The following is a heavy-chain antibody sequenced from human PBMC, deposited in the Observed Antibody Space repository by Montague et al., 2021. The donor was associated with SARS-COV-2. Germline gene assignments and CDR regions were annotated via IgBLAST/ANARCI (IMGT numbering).Heavy chain of an antibody. D-gene: IGHD2-2*01. Sequence: SETLSLTCTVSGDSISSGYFDWGWIRQPPGKGLEWVGTIHYSEITYYNPSLKSRVTISVDTSRNQFSLKLSSVTAADTAIYYCARHLAISGPAAVSDYWGQGTLVTVSS. CDR3: ARHLAISGPAAVSDY. CDR1: GDSISSGYFD. CDR2: IHYSEIT. V-gene: IGHV4-39*01. J-gene: IGHJ4*02.